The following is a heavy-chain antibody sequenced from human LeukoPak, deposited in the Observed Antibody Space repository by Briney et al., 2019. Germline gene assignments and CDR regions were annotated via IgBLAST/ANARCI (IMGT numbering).Heavy chain of an antibody. CDR2: STSKRSDI. CDR1: GFTFSSYS. CDR3: AKVPHDIVVVVAATPDY. Sequence: GGSLRLSCAASGFTFSSYSMNWVRQAPGKGLDWVSSSTSKRSDIYYADSVKGRFTISIDNAKNSLYFQMTSLGAGDTAVYYCAKVPHDIVVVVAATPDYWGQGTRVTVPS. D-gene: IGHD2-15*01. J-gene: IGHJ4*02. V-gene: IGHV3-21*01.